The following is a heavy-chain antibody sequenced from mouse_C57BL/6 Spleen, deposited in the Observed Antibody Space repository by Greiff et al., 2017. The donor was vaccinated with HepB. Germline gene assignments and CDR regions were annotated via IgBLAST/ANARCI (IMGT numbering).Heavy chain of an antibody. Sequence: EVQLQESGGGLVQPGGSLSLSCAASGFTFTDYYMSWVRQPPGKALEWLGFIRNKANGYTTEYSASVKGRFTISRDNSQSILYLQMNALRAEDSATYYCARYHITTVRDYAMDYWGQGTSVTVSS. D-gene: IGHD1-1*01. CDR2: IRNKANGYTT. CDR3: ARYHITTVRDYAMDY. V-gene: IGHV7-3*01. CDR1: GFTFTDYY. J-gene: IGHJ4*01.